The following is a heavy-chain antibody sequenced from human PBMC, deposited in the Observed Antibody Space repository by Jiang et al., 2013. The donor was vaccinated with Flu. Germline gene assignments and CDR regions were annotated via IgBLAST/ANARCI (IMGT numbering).Heavy chain of an antibody. D-gene: IGHD3-10*01. J-gene: IGHJ4*02. V-gene: IGHV2-5*02. Sequence: PPGKALEWLALIYWDDDKRYSPSLKSRLTITKDTSKNQVVLTMTNMDPVDTATYYCAHGSRGLIDYWGQGTLVTVSS. CDR3: AHGSRGLIDY. CDR2: IYWDDDK.